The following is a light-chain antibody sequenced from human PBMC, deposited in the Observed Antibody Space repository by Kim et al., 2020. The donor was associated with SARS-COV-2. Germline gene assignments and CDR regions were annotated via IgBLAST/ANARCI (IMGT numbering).Light chain of an antibody. CDR2: YDS. CDR3: QVWDSSSDHRV. V-gene: IGLV3-21*04. CDR1: NIGSKS. J-gene: IGLJ3*02. Sequence: APGKAARITWGGNNIGSKSVHWYQQNPGQAPVLVIYYDSDRPSGIPERFSGSNSGNTATLTISRVEAGDEADYYCQVWDSSSDHRVFGGGTQLTVL.